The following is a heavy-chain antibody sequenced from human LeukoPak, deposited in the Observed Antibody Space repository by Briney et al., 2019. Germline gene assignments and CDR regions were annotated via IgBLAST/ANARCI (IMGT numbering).Heavy chain of an antibody. V-gene: IGHV4-61*02. CDR2: IYTSGST. Sequence: PSQTLSLTCTVSGGSISSGSYYWSWIRHPPGKGLEWIGRIYTSGSTNYNPSLKSRVTLSVDTSKNQFSLKLSSVTAANTAVYYCARGVAAASFVYWGQGTLGTVSS. J-gene: IGHJ4*02. D-gene: IGHD6-13*01. CDR1: GGSISSGSYY. CDR3: ARGVAAASFVY.